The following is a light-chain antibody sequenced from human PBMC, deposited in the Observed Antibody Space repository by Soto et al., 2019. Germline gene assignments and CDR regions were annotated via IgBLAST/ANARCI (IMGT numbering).Light chain of an antibody. J-gene: IGLJ1*01. V-gene: IGLV2-8*01. CDR2: EVS. CDR1: SSDVGGYNY. Sequence: SVLTQPPSASGSPGQSVTISCTGTSSDVGGYNYVSWYQQHPGKAPKLMIYEVSKRPSGVPDRFSGSKSGNTASLTVSGLQAEDEADYYCSSYAGSNNSLYAFGTGTRSPS. CDR3: SSYAGSNNSLYA.